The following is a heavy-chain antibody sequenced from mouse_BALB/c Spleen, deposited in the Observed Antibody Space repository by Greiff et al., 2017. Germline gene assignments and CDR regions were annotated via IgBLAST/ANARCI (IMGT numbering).Heavy chain of an antibody. J-gene: IGHJ2*01. D-gene: IGHD2-14*01. CDR1: GFTFSSYG. Sequence: EVKLVESGGGLVQPGGSLKLSCAASGFTFSSYGMSWVRQTPDKRLELVATINSNGGSTYYPDSVKGRFTISRDNAKNTLYLQMSSLKSEDTAKYYCARDRGTPDRSYYFDYWGQGTTLTVSS. V-gene: IGHV5-6-3*01. CDR3: ARDRGTPDRSYYFDY. CDR2: INSNGGST.